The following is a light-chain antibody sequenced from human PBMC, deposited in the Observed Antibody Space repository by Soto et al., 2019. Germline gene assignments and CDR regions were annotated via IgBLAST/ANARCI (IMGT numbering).Light chain of an antibody. V-gene: IGKV1-33*01. CDR2: DAS. CDR3: QQYDTIPPT. CDR1: QDINSC. Sequence: DVQMTQSPSSLSASIGDRVTITCQASQDINSCLCWYQKKPGKAPNLLIYDASNLGTGVPSRFSGSGSGTDFSFTINNLQPEDFATYYCQQYDTIPPTFGQGTKL. J-gene: IGKJ2*01.